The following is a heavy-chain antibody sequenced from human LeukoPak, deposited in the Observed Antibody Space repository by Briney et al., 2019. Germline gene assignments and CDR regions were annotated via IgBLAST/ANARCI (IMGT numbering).Heavy chain of an antibody. CDR2: ISGSGGST. V-gene: IGHV3-23*01. CDR1: GFTFSVFA. Sequence: PGGSLRLSCAASGFTFSVFAMHWARQPPGKGLEWVSAISGSGGSTYYADSVKGRFTISRDNSKNTLYLQMNSLRAEDTAVYYCARDRSGDFDYWGQGTLVTVSS. D-gene: IGHD2-8*02. J-gene: IGHJ4*02. CDR3: ARDRSGDFDY.